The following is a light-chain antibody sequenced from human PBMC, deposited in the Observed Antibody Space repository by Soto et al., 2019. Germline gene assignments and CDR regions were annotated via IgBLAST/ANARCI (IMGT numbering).Light chain of an antibody. CDR3: QSYDSSLSGDV. Sequence: QSVLTHPPSVSGAPGQRVTISCTGSSSNIWAGYDVHWYQQLPGTAPQLLIYANSNRPSGVPGRFSGSKSGASASLAITGLKAEDEADYYCQSYDSSLSGDVFGTGTKVTVL. J-gene: IGLJ1*01. V-gene: IGLV1-40*01. CDR1: SSNIWAGYD. CDR2: ANS.